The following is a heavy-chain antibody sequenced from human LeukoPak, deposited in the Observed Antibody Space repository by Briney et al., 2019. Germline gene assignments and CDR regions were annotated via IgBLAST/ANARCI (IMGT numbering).Heavy chain of an antibody. J-gene: IGHJ4*02. D-gene: IGHD3-10*01. CDR3: AREMDGSSDY. V-gene: IGHV3-7*01. Sequence: EGSLRLSCAASGFTFSSYWMTWARQAPGKGLEWVANINQDGSERHYVDSVKGRFTISRDNAKNSLYLQMNSLRPEDTAVYYCAREMDGSSDYWGPGTLVTVSS. CDR2: INQDGSER. CDR1: GFTFSSYW.